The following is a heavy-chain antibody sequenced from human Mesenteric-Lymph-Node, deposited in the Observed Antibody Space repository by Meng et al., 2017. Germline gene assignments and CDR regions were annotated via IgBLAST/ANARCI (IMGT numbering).Heavy chain of an antibody. D-gene: IGHD1-14*01. CDR2: MYFSGST. V-gene: IGHV4-61*01. CDR1: GGSVNSGSYY. Sequence: QGHLQESGPGLVRPSETLSLTCTISGGSVNSGSYYWSWIRQPPGKGLEWIGYMYFSGSTNYNASLKSRVTISVDTSKKQFSLTLTSVSAADTAMYYCARDPTGGEDHQRVWGQGTLVTVSS. J-gene: IGHJ4*02. CDR3: ARDPTGGEDHQRV.